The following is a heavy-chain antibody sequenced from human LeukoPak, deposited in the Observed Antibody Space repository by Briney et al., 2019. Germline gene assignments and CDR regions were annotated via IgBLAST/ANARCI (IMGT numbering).Heavy chain of an antibody. CDR2: IFHSGSP. J-gene: IGHJ5*01. CDR1: GGSITSYH. CDR3: ARHSQSYGPYNWFDP. V-gene: IGHV4-59*08. Sequence: SETLSLTCNVTGGSITSYHWSWIRQPPGKGLQWLGYIFHSGSPHYNPSLKSRLTLSVDTSRSQISLKLDSVTAADTAVYFCARHSQSYGPYNWFDPWGQGALVTVSS. D-gene: IGHD3-16*01.